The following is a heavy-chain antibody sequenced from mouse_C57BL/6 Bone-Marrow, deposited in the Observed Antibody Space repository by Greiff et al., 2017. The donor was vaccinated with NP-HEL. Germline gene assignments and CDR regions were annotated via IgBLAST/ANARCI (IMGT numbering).Heavy chain of an antibody. D-gene: IGHD1-1*01. CDR3: ASRATVVGYAMDY. CDR2: INPNNGGT. Sequence: VQLQQSGPELVKPGASVKIPCKASGYTFTDYNMDWVKQSHGKSLEWIGDINPNNGGTIYNQKFKGKATLTVDKSSSTAYMELRSLTSEDTAVYYCASRATVVGYAMDYWGQGTSVTVSS. CDR1: GYTFTDYN. J-gene: IGHJ4*01. V-gene: IGHV1-18*01.